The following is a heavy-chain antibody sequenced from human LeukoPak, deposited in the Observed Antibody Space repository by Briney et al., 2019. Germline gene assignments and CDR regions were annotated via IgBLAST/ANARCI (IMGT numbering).Heavy chain of an antibody. CDR2: IYYSGST. CDR3: ARDGVGSSSYYYYHGMDV. D-gene: IGHD6-13*01. V-gene: IGHV4-61*03. CDR1: GGSVGSGCYY. Sequence: SETMSLTCTVYGGSVGSGCYYWSWIRQPPGKGLEWIGYIYYSGSTNYNPSLKSRVTISVDTSKNHFSLKLSSVTAGDTAVYYCARDGVGSSSYYYYHGMDVWGKGTTVTVSS. J-gene: IGHJ6*04.